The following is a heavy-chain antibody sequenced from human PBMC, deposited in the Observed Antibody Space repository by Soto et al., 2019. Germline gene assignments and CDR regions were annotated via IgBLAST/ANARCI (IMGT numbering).Heavy chain of an antibody. CDR1: GYTFTSYY. CDR3: ARSSSSWLTFDY. CDR2: INPSGGST. J-gene: IGHJ4*02. D-gene: IGHD6-13*01. Sequence: GGSVKVSCKASGYTFTSYYMHWVRQAPGQGLEWMGIINPSGGSTSYAQKFQGRVTMTRDTSTSTVYMELSSLRSEDTAVYYCARSSSSWLTFDYWGQGTLVTVSS. V-gene: IGHV1-46*01.